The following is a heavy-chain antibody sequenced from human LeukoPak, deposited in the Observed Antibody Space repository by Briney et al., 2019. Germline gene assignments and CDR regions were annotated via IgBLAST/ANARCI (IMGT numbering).Heavy chain of an antibody. D-gene: IGHD1-7*01. V-gene: IGHV4-31*01. Sequence: PSETLSLTCTVSGGSISSGGYYWSWIRQHPGKGLEWIGYIYYSGSTYYNPSLKSQVTISVDTSKNQFSLKLSSVTAADTAVYYCARVAGITGTTSAFDIWGQGTMVTVSS. J-gene: IGHJ3*02. CDR2: IYYSGST. CDR1: GGSISSGGYY. CDR3: ARVAGITGTTSAFDI.